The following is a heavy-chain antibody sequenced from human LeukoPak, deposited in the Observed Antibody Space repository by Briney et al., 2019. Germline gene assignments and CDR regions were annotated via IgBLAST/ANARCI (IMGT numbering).Heavy chain of an antibody. J-gene: IGHJ4*02. Sequence: ASVKVSCKASGYTFTSNYMHWMRQAPGQGLERMGVITPRDGSTSYAQKFQDRVSMTRDTSTSTVYMELSSLRSEDTAVYYCARVAARILYYFDYWGQGTLVTVSS. CDR3: ARVAARILYYFDY. CDR1: GYTFTSNY. V-gene: IGHV1-46*01. D-gene: IGHD6-6*01. CDR2: ITPRDGST.